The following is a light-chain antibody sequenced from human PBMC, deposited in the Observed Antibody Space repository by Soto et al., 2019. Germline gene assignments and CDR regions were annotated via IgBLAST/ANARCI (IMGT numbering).Light chain of an antibody. Sequence: ETVLTQSPGTLSLSPGERATLSCRASQSVSSSYLAWYQQKPGQAPRLLIYGASSRATGIPDRFSGSGSGTAFTLTISRLEPEDFAGYYCQQYGRSPPSWTFGQGTKVEIK. CDR1: QSVSSSY. V-gene: IGKV3-20*01. J-gene: IGKJ1*01. CDR3: QQYGRSPPSWT. CDR2: GAS.